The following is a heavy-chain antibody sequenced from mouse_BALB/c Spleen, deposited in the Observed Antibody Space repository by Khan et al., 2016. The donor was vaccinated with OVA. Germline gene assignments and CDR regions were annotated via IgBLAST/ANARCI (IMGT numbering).Heavy chain of an antibody. CDR2: ISTGGHYT. V-gene: IGHV5-9-3*01. J-gene: IGHJ4*01. D-gene: IGHD2-2*01. CDR1: GFTFSSYA. Sequence: EVELVESGGGLVKPGGSLKLSCSASGFTFSSYAMSWVRQTPEKRLECVATISTGGHYTFYPDSVKGRFTIYRDNAKNTLHLQMNSLRSEDTAMYYCARSLVDYHAMDYWGQGTSVTVSS. CDR3: ARSLVDYHAMDY.